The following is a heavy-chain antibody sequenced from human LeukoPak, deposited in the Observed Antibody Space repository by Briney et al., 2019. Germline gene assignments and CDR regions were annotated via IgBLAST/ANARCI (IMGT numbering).Heavy chain of an antibody. D-gene: IGHD3-10*01. V-gene: IGHV4-61*02. CDR2: IYTSGST. CDR3: ARDGSGSFGFWWFDP. J-gene: IGHJ5*02. Sequence: SETLSLTCTVSGGSISSGSYYWSWIWQPAGKGLEWIGRIYTSGSTNYNPSLKSRVTISVDTSKNQFSLKLTSVTAADTAVYYCARDGSGSFGFWWFDPWGQGTLVTVSS. CDR1: GGSISSGSYY.